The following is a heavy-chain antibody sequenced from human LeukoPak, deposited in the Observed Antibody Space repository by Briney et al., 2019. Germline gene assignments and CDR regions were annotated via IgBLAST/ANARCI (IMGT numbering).Heavy chain of an antibody. CDR3: ARDDYGGNCVY. Sequence: ASVQVSCKASRYTLTSYGISWVRQAPGQGREWMGWISAYNGNTNYAQKLQGRVTMTTDTSTSTAYTELRSLRSDDTAVYYCARDDYGGNCVYWGERTLVTVSS. V-gene: IGHV1-18*01. CDR1: RYTLTSYG. J-gene: IGHJ4*02. D-gene: IGHD4-23*01. CDR2: ISAYNGNT.